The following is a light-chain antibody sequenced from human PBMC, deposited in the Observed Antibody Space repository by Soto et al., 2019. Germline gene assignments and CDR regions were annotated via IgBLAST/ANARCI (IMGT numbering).Light chain of an antibody. V-gene: IGKV1-33*01. CDR2: DAS. Sequence: DIQMTQYPSSLSASVGDRVTITCQASQDISNYLHWYQQKPGKAPKLLIYDASNLETGVPSRFSGSGSGTEFTLAISSLQPDDSAVYYCQQYNNWPWTFGQGSMV. CDR3: QQYNNWPWT. J-gene: IGKJ1*01. CDR1: QDISNY.